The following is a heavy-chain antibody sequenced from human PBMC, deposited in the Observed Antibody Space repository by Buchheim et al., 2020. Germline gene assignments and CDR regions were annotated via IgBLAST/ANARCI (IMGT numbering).Heavy chain of an antibody. CDR1: GITFSSYA. CDR2: ISGSGGST. V-gene: IGHV3-23*01. J-gene: IGHJ6*02. Sequence: EVQLLESGGNLVQPGGSLRLSCAASGITFSSYAMSWVRQAPGKGLEWVSAISGSGGSTYYADSLKGRFTISRDNSQNTLYLQMNSLRAEDTAVYYCAKAQNYYYYNGMDVWGQGTT. CDR3: AKAQNYYYYNGMDV.